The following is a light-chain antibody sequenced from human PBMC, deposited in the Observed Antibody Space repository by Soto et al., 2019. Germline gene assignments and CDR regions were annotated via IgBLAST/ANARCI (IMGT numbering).Light chain of an antibody. V-gene: IGLV2-8*01. J-gene: IGLJ3*02. CDR3: STYAGSNLV. Sequence: QSALTQPPSASGSTGQSVNISCTGTSSEVGAYNYVSWYQQHPGTAPKLMIYEVSERPSGVPDRFSASKSGNTSSLTVFGLQAEDEAEYYCSTYAGSNLVLDGGTQLTVL. CDR2: EVS. CDR1: SSEVGAYNY.